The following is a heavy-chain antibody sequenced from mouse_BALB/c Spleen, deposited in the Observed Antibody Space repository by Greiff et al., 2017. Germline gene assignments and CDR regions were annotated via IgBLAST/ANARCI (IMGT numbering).Heavy chain of an antibody. CDR1: GFTFSSYA. J-gene: IGHJ2*01. Sequence: EVKLMESGGGLVKPGGSLKLSCAASGFTFSSYAMSWVRQTPEKRLEWVASISSGGSTYYPDSVKGRFTISRDNARNILYLQMSSLRSEDTAMYYCARRFDYYGSSYYFDYWGQGTTLTVSS. CDR2: ISSGGST. V-gene: IGHV5-6-5*01. CDR3: ARRFDYYGSSYYFDY. D-gene: IGHD1-1*01.